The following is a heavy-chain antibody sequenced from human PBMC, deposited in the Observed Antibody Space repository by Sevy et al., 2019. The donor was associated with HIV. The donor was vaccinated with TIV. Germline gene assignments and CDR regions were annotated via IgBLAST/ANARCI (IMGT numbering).Heavy chain of an antibody. CDR2: ISSSSNYI. CDR3: ARDGARITMVQGVMAYYHGMDV. CDR1: GFTFSTYS. V-gene: IGHV3-21*01. D-gene: IGHD3-10*01. J-gene: IGHJ6*02. Sequence: GGSLRLSCAASGFTFSTYSMNWVRQAPGKGLEWVSSISSSSNYIYYADSLKGRFTISRNNAKNSLYLQMNSLRADETAGYYCARDGARITMVQGVMAYYHGMDVWGQGTTVTVSS.